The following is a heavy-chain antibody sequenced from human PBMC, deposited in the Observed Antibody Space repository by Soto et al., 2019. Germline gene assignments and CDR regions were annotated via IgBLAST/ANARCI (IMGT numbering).Heavy chain of an antibody. V-gene: IGHV3-48*03. CDR1: GFVFKNYE. Sequence: GSLRLSCVASGFVFKNYEMNWVLQAPGKGLEWISYISNSGNTIYVADSMRGRFTISRDNAKNSLFLQMNSLRADDTAVYYCARDIDNRDYYYGLDVWGQGTTVTVSS. D-gene: IGHD1-20*01. CDR2: ISNSGNTI. J-gene: IGHJ6*02. CDR3: ARDIDNRDYYYGLDV.